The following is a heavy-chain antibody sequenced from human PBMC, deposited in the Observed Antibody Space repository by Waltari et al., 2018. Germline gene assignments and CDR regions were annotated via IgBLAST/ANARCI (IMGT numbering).Heavy chain of an antibody. V-gene: IGHV1-8*01. D-gene: IGHD3-10*01. Sequence: QVQLVQSGAEVEKPGASVKVSCRASENIFSNYDINWVRQAPGQGLEWIGWVNPNSGNTGSAQKFQGRVTITADESTSTAYMELSSLRSEDTAVYYCARGKMTMASSYGMDVWGQGTTVTVSS. CDR3: ARGKMTMASSYGMDV. CDR2: VNPNSGNT. J-gene: IGHJ6*02. CDR1: ENIFSNYD.